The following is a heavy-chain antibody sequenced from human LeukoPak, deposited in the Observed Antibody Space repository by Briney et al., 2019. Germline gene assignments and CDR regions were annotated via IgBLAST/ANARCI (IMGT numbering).Heavy chain of an antibody. Sequence: GGSLRPSCAASGFTFSSYAMSWVRQAPGKGLEWVSAISGSGGSTYYADSVKGRFTISRDNARNSLYLQMNSLRAEDAAVYYCARRYCSTTNCYAFDDWGQGTLVTVSS. J-gene: IGHJ4*02. V-gene: IGHV3-23*01. D-gene: IGHD2-2*01. CDR2: ISGSGGST. CDR3: ARRYCSTTNCYAFDD. CDR1: GFTFSSYA.